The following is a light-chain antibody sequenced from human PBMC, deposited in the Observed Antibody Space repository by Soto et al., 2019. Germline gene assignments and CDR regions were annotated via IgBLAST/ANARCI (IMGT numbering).Light chain of an antibody. CDR1: QRVSSDY. CDR3: QQYVTSPLT. J-gene: IGKJ4*01. Sequence: EIVLTQSPGTLSLSPGERATLSCRASQRVSSDYLAWYQQKPGQAPRLLIYRASRTVRGIPARFSGSGSGTDFTLTISRVEPEDFAVYYCQQYVTSPLTFGGGTKVEIK. V-gene: IGKV3-20*01. CDR2: RAS.